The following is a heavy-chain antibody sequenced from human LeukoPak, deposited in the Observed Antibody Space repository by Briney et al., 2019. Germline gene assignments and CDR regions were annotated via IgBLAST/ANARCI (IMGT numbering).Heavy chain of an antibody. Sequence: PSETLSLTCTVSGGSISSSSYYWGWIRQPPGKGLEWIGSIYYSGSTYYNPSLKSRVTISVDTSKNQFSLKLSSVTAADTAVYYCASERRYYYDSTGYYYGMDVWGQETTVTVSS. CDR2: IYYSGST. D-gene: IGHD3-22*01. CDR1: GGSISSSSYY. J-gene: IGHJ6*02. CDR3: ASERRYYYDSTGYYYGMDV. V-gene: IGHV4-39*01.